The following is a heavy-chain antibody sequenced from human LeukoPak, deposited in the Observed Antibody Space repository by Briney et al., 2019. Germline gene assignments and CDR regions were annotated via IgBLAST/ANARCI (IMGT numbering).Heavy chain of an antibody. Sequence: QVQLHESGPGLVKPSETLSLTCTVSGGSISTYYWSWIRQPPGKGLEWIGYMSYSGTSNYNPSLRSRVTISVDASKNQFSLKMSSVTAADTAVYYCARVNYYDGSGVFDYWGQGTLVTVSS. CDR2: MSYSGTS. J-gene: IGHJ4*02. V-gene: IGHV4-59*08. D-gene: IGHD3-22*01. CDR1: GGSISTYY. CDR3: ARVNYYDGSGVFDY.